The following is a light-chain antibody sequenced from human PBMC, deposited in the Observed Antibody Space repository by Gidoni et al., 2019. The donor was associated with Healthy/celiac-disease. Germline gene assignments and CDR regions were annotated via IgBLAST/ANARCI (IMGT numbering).Light chain of an antibody. CDR2: AAS. CDR3: QQRYSTPLT. V-gene: IGKV1-39*01. CDR1: PSISSY. Sequence: DIQMNQAPSSLSASVGDRVTITCRASPSISSYFNWYQQKPGQAPKLLIYAASSLHSGVPSRFSGSGSGTDFTLTISSLQPEDFATYYCQQRYSTPLTFGGGTKVEIK. J-gene: IGKJ4*01.